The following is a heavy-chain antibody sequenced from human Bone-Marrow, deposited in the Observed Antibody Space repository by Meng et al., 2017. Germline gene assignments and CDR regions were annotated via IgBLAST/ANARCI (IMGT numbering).Heavy chain of an antibody. V-gene: IGHV4-4*07. J-gene: IGHJ6*02. D-gene: IGHD3-16*02. CDR2: IYTSGST. CDR1: GGSISSYY. CDR3: ARAGSTEYDYVWVSYRDTDYDYGLDV. Sequence: SETLSLTCTVSGGSISSYYWSWIRQPAGKGLEWIGRIYTSGSTNYNPSLKSRVTMSVDTSTNQFSLKLSSVTATDTAVYYCARAGSTEYDYVWVSYRDTDYDYGLDVWGQGTTVTVSS.